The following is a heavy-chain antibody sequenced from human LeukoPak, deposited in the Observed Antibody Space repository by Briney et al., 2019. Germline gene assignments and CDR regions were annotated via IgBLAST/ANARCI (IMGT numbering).Heavy chain of an antibody. V-gene: IGHV3-23*01. CDR1: GFTFSSNA. Sequence: GGSLRLSCAASGFTFSSNAMRWVRQAPGKGLEWVSAISYSGDTTYYADSVKGRFTISRDNSKNILYLQMNSLRAEDTAMYYCARDFGDHDCDYWGQGTLVSVSS. D-gene: IGHD4-17*01. CDR2: ISYSGDTT. J-gene: IGHJ4*02. CDR3: ARDFGDHDCDY.